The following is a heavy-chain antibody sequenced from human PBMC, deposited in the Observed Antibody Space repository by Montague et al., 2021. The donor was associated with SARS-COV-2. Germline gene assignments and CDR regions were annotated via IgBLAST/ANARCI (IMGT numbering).Heavy chain of an antibody. Sequence: SRSLSLSASGFTFYTHWMTWVRQAPGKGLEWVASIDGNGGTYYVDSVKGRFTISRDNPRTSLYLQMNSLRADDTAVYYCARDFWGPQNWGQGTLVTVSS. CDR3: ARDFWGPQN. J-gene: IGHJ4*02. D-gene: IGHD3-16*01. CDR1: GFTFYTHW. CDR2: IDGNGGT. V-gene: IGHV3-7*01.